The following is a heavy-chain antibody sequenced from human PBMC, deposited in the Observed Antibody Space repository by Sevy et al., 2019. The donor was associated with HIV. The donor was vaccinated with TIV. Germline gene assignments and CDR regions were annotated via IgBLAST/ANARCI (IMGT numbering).Heavy chain of an antibody. Sequence: SVKVSCKASGGTFSSYGISWVRQAPGQGLEWMGGIIPILGTVKYAQKFQGRVTITADESTKTAYMELRSLRSEEPAVYYCARGGGNGWYYFDYWGQETLVTVSS. CDR1: GGTFSSYG. J-gene: IGHJ4*01. CDR2: IIPILGTV. D-gene: IGHD6-19*01. CDR3: ARGGGNGWYYFDY. V-gene: IGHV1-69*13.